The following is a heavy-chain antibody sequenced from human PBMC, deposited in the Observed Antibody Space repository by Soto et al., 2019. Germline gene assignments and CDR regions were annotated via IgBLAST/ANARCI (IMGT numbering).Heavy chain of an antibody. CDR3: ARGSEEWSNLGFFDS. Sequence: QVQLVQSGAEVKKPGSSVQVSCRASGAPFTPYSSSGVRRPPGQGLEWLGSVIPSIESPNYAQKFQDRVTISADESTRTAFLELSSLRSDDTAVYFCARGSEEWSNLGFFDSWGQGTLVTVSS. CDR1: GAPFTPYS. CDR2: VIPSIESP. J-gene: IGHJ4*02. D-gene: IGHD3-3*01. V-gene: IGHV1-69*18.